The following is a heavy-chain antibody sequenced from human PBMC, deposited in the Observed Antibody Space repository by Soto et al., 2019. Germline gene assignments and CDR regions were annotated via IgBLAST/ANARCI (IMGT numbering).Heavy chain of an antibody. V-gene: IGHV3-74*01. CDR2: INSDGSST. J-gene: IGHJ4*02. D-gene: IGHD4-17*01. Sequence: EVQLVESGGGLVQPGGSLRLSCAASGFTFSSYWIHWVRQAPGKGLVWVSRINSDGSSTGYADSVKGRFTISRDNAKNTLYLQMNSLRVADTAVYYCARAGDYGDNTLYYWGQGTLVTVSS. CDR1: GFTFSSYW. CDR3: ARAGDYGDNTLYY.